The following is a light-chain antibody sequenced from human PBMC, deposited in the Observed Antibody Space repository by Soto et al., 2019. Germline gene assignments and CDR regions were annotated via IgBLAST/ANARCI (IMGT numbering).Light chain of an antibody. CDR2: EVS. V-gene: IGLV2-14*01. CDR3: SSYTRSSTRV. CDR1: SRDVGGYNY. J-gene: IGLJ3*02. Sequence: QSALTQPASVSGSPGQSITISCTGSSRDVGGYNYVSWYQQHPGKAPKLMIYEVSNRRSGVSNRFFVSKSGNTASQTISGLQAEGESDYYCSSYTRSSTRVFGGGTKLTVL.